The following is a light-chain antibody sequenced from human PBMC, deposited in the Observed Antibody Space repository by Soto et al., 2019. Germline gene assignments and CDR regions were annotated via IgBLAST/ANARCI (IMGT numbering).Light chain of an antibody. CDR3: QAWDCSIAYV. J-gene: IGLJ1*01. CDR1: KLGDKY. Sequence: SYELTQPPSVSVSPGQTASITCSGDKLGDKYACWYQQKPGQSPVLVIYQDSKRPSGIPERFSGSNSGNTATLTISGTQAMDEADYYCQAWDCSIAYVFGTGTKLTVL. CDR2: QDS. V-gene: IGLV3-1*01.